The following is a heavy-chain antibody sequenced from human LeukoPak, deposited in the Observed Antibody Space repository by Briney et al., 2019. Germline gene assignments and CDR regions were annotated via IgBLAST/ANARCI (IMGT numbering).Heavy chain of an antibody. CDR3: ARCTGGGSCYGVRY. V-gene: IGHV1-69*05. CDR2: ITPIFGTA. CDR1: GGAFSSYD. Sequence: SVKVSCKTSGGAFSSYDISWLRQAPGQGLEWMGGITPIFGTANYAQKLQGRVTMTTDTSTSTAYMELRSLRSDDTAVYYCARCTGGGSCYGVRYWGQGTLVTVSS. J-gene: IGHJ4*02. D-gene: IGHD2-15*01.